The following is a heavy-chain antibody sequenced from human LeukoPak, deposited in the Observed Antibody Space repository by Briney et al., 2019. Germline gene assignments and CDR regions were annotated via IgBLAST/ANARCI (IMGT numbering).Heavy chain of an antibody. D-gene: IGHD2/OR15-2a*01. CDR2: ISYDGSNK. J-gene: IGHJ4*02. CDR3: AKDLSVRKGSFDY. V-gene: IGHV3-30*18. CDR1: RFAFRSFG. Sequence: PGRSLRPSCAASRFAFRSFGMHWVRQAPGKGLEWVAVISYDGSNKQYVDSVKGRFTISRDDSKNTLYLQMNSLTAEDTAIYYCAKDLSVRKGSFDYWGQGTLVTVSS.